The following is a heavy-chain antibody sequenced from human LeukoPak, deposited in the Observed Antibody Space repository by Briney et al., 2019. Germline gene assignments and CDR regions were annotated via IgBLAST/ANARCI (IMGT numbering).Heavy chain of an antibody. Sequence: SVKVSCKASGGTFSSYAISWVRQAPGQGLEWMGGIIPIFGTANYAQKFQGRVTITADESTSTAYMELSRLRSEDTAVYYCARSHLAYYYDSSGYYFDYWGQGTLVTVSS. CDR1: GGTFSSYA. J-gene: IGHJ4*02. CDR2: IIPIFGTA. V-gene: IGHV1-69*01. D-gene: IGHD3-22*01. CDR3: ARSHLAYYYDSSGYYFDY.